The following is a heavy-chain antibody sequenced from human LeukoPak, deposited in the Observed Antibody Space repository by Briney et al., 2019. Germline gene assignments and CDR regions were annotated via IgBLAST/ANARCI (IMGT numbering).Heavy chain of an antibody. V-gene: IGHV3-20*01. CDR3: ARCDSSGYYYVLDS. D-gene: IGHD3-22*01. CDR1: GFTFSSYA. Sequence: GGSLRLSCAASGFTFSSYAMSWVRQAPGKGLEWVSGINWNGGSTGYADSVKGRFTISRDNAKNSLYLQMNSLRAEDTALYHCARCDSSGYYYVLDSWGQGTLVTVSS. J-gene: IGHJ4*02. CDR2: INWNGGST.